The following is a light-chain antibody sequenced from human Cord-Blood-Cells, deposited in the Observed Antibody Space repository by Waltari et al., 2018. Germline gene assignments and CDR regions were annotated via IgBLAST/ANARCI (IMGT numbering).Light chain of an antibody. V-gene: IGKV1D-8*03. Sequence: VIWLTQSPSLLAASTGGRVTISCRMRQGISSYLAWYQQKPGKAPELLIYAAYTLQSGVPSRFSGSGAETDVNLTLSCLQSEDFATYDCQQYYSVPRTFGQGTKVEIK. CDR3: QQYYSVPRT. CDR1: QGISSY. J-gene: IGKJ1*01. CDR2: AAY.